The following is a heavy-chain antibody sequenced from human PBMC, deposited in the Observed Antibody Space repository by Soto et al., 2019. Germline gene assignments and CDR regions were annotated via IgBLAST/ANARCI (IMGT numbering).Heavy chain of an antibody. D-gene: IGHD3-22*01. J-gene: IGHJ4*02. V-gene: IGHV3-15*01. Sequence: WVSLRLSCAASGFTFSYAWMNWVRQAPGKGLEWVGRIRSRTDGGTTDYAAPVKGRFTISRDDPKTTLYLHMNSLKTEDTDVYYCITNLETYYYDSSGYYWGKGTLVTVAS. CDR1: GFTFSYAW. CDR2: IRSRTDGGTT. CDR3: ITNLETYYYDSSGYY.